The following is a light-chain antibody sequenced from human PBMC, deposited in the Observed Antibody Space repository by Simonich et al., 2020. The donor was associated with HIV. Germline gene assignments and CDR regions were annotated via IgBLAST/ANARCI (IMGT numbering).Light chain of an antibody. V-gene: IGKV3-11*01. J-gene: IGKJ4*01. Sequence: EIVLTHSPATLSLSPGERATLSCRASQSVSSYLAWYQQKPGQAPRLLIYEASNRATGIPARFSGSGSGTDFTLTISSLEPEDFAVYYCQQRSNWPLFGGGTKVEIK. CDR3: QQRSNWPL. CDR2: EAS. CDR1: QSVSSY.